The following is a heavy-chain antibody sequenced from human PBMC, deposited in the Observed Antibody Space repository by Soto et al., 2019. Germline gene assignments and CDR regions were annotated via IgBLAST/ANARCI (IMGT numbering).Heavy chain of an antibody. CDR3: ARAFVVVVAATPHFDY. J-gene: IGHJ4*02. CDR1: GYTFTSYY. V-gene: IGHV1-46*01. CDR2: INPSGGST. Sequence: ASVKVSCKASGYTFTSYYMHWVRQAPGQGLEWMGIINPSGGSTSYAQKFQGRVTMTWDTSTSTVYMELSSLRSEDTAVYYCARAFVVVVAATPHFDYWGQGTLVTVSS. D-gene: IGHD2-15*01.